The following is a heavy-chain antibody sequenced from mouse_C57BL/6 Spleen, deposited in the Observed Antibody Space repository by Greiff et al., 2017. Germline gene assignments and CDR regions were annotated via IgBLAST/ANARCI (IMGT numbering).Heavy chain of an antibody. Sequence: QVQLQQSGAELARPGASVKMSCKASGYTFTSYTMHWVKQRPGQGLEWIGYINPSSGYTKYKQKFKDKATLTADKSSSTAYMQLSSLTSEDSAVYYWASSTYYKAMDYWGQGTSVTVSS. CDR2: INPSSGYT. J-gene: IGHJ4*01. CDR1: GYTFTSYT. CDR3: ASSTYYKAMDY. D-gene: IGHD2-12*01. V-gene: IGHV1-4*01.